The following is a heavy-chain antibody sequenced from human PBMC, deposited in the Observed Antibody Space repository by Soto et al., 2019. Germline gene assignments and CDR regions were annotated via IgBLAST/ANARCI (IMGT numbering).Heavy chain of an antibody. D-gene: IGHD3-10*01. CDR1: GGIFRTYA. Sequence: QVQLVQSGAEVKKPGSSVKVSCKASGGIFRTYAISWLRQAPGQGLEWMGGIIPIFGTPNYAQRFQGRVTITADESTSTDYMELSRLRSEDTAVYYCARDREDYGAGNYYNRIDFWGQGTLVTVSS. CDR3: ARDREDYGAGNYYNRIDF. J-gene: IGHJ4*02. CDR2: IIPIFGTP. V-gene: IGHV1-69*01.